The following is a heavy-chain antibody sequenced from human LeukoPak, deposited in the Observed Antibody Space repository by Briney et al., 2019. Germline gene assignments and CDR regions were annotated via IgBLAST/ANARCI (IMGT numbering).Heavy chain of an antibody. V-gene: IGHV3-11*04. CDR2: ISSSGSTI. D-gene: IGHD6-13*01. J-gene: IGHJ4*02. CDR3: AKISSSWYGGDY. Sequence: GGSLRLSCAASGFTFSDYYMSWIRQAPGKGRKGVSYISSSGSTIYYADSVKGRFTISRDNSKNTLYLQMNSLRAEDTAVYYCAKISSSWYGGDYWGQGTLVTVSS. CDR1: GFTFSDYY.